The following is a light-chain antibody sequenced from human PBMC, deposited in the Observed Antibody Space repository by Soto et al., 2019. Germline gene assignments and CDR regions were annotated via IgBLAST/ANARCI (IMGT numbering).Light chain of an antibody. CDR3: QRYDSYST. V-gene: IGKV1-5*03. CDR2: KAS. J-gene: IGKJ2*01. Sequence: DIQMTQSPSTLSASIGDRITITCRASQSIDSWLAWYQQKPGKAPKLLIYKASILESGVSLRFSGSGSGTEFTLTISSLQPDDFATYYCQRYDSYSTFGQGTKLEIK. CDR1: QSIDSW.